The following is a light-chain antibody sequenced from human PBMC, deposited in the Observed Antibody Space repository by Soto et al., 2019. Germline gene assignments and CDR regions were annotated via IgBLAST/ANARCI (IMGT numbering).Light chain of an antibody. V-gene: IGKV1-5*03. J-gene: IGKJ4*01. CDR2: KAS. CDR3: QQYNSYTPLT. CDR1: QTIRTW. Sequence: DIQMTQSPSTLSASVGDRVTITCRASQTIRTWLAWYQQKPGKAPKLLIYKASSLEGGVPSRFSGSGSETEFTLTISSLQPDDFATYYCQQYNSYTPLTFGGGTKVESK.